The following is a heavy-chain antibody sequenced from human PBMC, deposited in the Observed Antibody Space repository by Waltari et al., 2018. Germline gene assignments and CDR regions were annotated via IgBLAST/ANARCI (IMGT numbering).Heavy chain of an antibody. Sequence: QVQLVQSGAEVKKPGASVKVSCKASGYTFTSYDINWVRQATGHGLEWMGWMNPNSGNTGYAQKFQGRVTMTRNTSISTAYMELSSLRSEDTAVYYCARGVSFLVVRGGHDAFDIWGQGTMVTVSS. D-gene: IGHD3-10*01. CDR1: GYTFTSYD. CDR3: ARGVSFLVVRGGHDAFDI. CDR2: MNPNSGNT. V-gene: IGHV1-8*02. J-gene: IGHJ3*02.